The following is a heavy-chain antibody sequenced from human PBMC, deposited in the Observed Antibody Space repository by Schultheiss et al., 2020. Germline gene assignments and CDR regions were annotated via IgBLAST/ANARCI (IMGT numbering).Heavy chain of an antibody. Sequence: GESLKISCKASGYTFTSYGISWVRQAPGQGLEWMGWISAYNGNTNYAQKLQGRVTMTTDTSTSTAYMELRSLRSDDTAVYYCARVKYSYGPLDYWGQGTLVTVSS. V-gene: IGHV1-18*01. CDR2: ISAYNGNT. CDR1: GYTFTSYG. J-gene: IGHJ4*02. CDR3: ARVKYSYGPLDY. D-gene: IGHD5-18*01.